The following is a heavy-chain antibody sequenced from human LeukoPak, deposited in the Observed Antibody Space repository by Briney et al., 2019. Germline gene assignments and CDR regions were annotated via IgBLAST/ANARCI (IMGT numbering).Heavy chain of an antibody. CDR3: ARDDRGGYYFDC. CDR1: GFTFSSYG. Sequence: GGSLRLSCAASGFTFSSYGMHWVRQAPGKGLEWVAVIWYDGSNKYYADSVKGRFTISRDNSKNTLYLQMNSLRAEDTAVYYCARDDRGGYYFDCRGQGTLVTVSS. CDR2: IWYDGSNK. V-gene: IGHV3-33*01. D-gene: IGHD3-16*01. J-gene: IGHJ4*02.